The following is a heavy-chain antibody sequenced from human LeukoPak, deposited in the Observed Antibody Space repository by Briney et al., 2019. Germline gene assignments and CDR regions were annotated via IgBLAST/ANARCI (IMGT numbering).Heavy chain of an antibody. J-gene: IGHJ3*02. CDR2: IIPIFGTA. V-gene: IGHV1-69*05. D-gene: IGHD6-6*01. Sequence: ASVKVSCKASGGTFSSYAISWVRQAPGQGLEWVGRIIPIFGTANYAQKFQGRVTITTDESTSTAYMELSSLRSEDTAVYYCARIEYSSSSDAFDIWGQGTMVTVSS. CDR3: ARIEYSSSSDAFDI. CDR1: GGTFSSYA.